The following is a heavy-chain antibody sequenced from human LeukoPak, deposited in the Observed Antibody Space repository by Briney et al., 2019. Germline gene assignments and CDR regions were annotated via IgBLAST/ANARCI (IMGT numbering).Heavy chain of an antibody. V-gene: IGHV3-30-3*02. D-gene: IGHD1-1*01. J-gene: IGHJ6*04. Sequence: GRSLRLSCAASGFTFSSYAMHWVRQAPGKGLEWVAVISYDGSNKYYADSVKGRFTISRDNSKNTLYLQMNSLRAEDTAVYYCAKLSGLERVDVWGKGTTVTVSS. CDR3: AKLSGLERVDV. CDR2: ISYDGSNK. CDR1: GFTFSSYA.